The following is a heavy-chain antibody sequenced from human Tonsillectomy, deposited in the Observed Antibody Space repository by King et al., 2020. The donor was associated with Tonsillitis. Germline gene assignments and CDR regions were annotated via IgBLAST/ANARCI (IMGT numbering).Heavy chain of an antibody. CDR3: ARGRYQPVDP. V-gene: IGHV3-7*01. D-gene: IGHD2-2*01. CDR2: IKQDGSQK. CDR1: GFTFSSYW. J-gene: IGHJ5*02. Sequence: QLVQSGGGLVQPGGSLRLSCAASGFTFSSYWMSWVRHAPGKGLEWVANIKQDGSQKNYVDSVEGRFTISRDNAKNSLYLQMNSLRAEDTAVYYCARGRYQPVDPWGQGTLVTVSS.